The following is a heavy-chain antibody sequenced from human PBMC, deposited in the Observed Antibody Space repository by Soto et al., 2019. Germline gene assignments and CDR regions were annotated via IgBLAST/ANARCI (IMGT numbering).Heavy chain of an antibody. D-gene: IGHD1-1*01. CDR3: ARDLWVEPELYYYGIDV. CDR2: IFYSGTT. J-gene: IGHJ6*02. CDR1: GDSISSADYY. V-gene: IGHV4-30-4*01. Sequence: QVQLQESGPGLVRPSQTLSLTCTVSGDSISSADYYWSWIRQTPGKGLEWIGHIFYSGTTYYIPSLKSRLTISVDTSKNHFSLRLNSVTAADTAVYYCARDLWVEPELYYYGIDVWGQGPTVTVSS.